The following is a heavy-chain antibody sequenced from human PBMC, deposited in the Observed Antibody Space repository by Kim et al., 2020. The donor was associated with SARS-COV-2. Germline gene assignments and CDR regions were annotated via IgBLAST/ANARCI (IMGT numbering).Heavy chain of an antibody. V-gene: IGHV3-23*01. J-gene: IGHJ4*02. CDR3: AKTRGGGDWTHFDY. D-gene: IGHD2-21*02. Sequence: ADSVKGRYTISRDKSKNTLYLQRNSLRAEDTAVFYCAKTRGGGDWTHFDYWGQGTLVTVSS.